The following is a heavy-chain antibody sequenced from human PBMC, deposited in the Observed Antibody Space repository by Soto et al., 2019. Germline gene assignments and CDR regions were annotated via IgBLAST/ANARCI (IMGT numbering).Heavy chain of an antibody. CDR3: ATDLPGGEDDHYGMDV. D-gene: IGHD2-21*01. V-gene: IGHV3-23*01. J-gene: IGHJ6*02. CDR1: GISLSNYA. CDR2: LSVSGGST. Sequence: GGSLRLSCAASGISLSNYAMSWVLQTPGKGLEWVSGLSVSGGSTYYADSVKGRFTISRDTSKNTLYLQMNSLRAEDTAVYYCATDLPGGEDDHYGMDVWGQGTTVTVSS.